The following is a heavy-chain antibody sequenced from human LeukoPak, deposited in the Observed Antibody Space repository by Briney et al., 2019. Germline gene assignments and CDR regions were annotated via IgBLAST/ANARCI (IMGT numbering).Heavy chain of an antibody. Sequence: SETLSLTCTVSGGSISSSSYYWGWIRQPPGTGLEWIGSIYYSGSTYYNPSLKSRVTISVDTSKNQFSLKLSSVTAADTAVYYCARTLYSSGWYWSPNFDYWGQGTLVTVSS. CDR3: ARTLYSSGWYWSPNFDY. J-gene: IGHJ4*02. CDR1: GGSISSSSYY. CDR2: IYYSGST. D-gene: IGHD6-19*01. V-gene: IGHV4-39*01.